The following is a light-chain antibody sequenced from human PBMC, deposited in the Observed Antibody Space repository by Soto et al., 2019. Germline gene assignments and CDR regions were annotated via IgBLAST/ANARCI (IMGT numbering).Light chain of an antibody. CDR2: GAS. V-gene: IGKV3D-15*01. J-gene: IGKJ5*01. CDR3: QQYNTWPPIP. Sequence: TMSPGALSPNPRARAALSCMAIQSVSNNYLAWYQQKPGQAPRLLIFGASTRATDIPARFSGSGSGTEFTLTISGLQSEDFAVYYCQQYNTWPPIPFGQGTRLDIK. CDR1: QSVSNN.